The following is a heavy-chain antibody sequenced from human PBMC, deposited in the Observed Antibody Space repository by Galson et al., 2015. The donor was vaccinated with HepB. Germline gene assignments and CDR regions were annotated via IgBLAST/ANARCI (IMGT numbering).Heavy chain of an antibody. Sequence: SLRLSRVASRFTFSGTAMHWVRQASGGGLARVGRIGSKANSYARAYAESVKGRFTISRDHSKNTTYMQITHLKTEDTAVYYCPRLGDLSGYSSLRDQGTLVTVSS. V-gene: IGHV3-73*01. J-gene: IGHJ4*02. CDR2: IGSKANSYAR. D-gene: IGHD6-13*01. CDR3: PRLGDLSGYSSL. CDR1: RFTFSGTA.